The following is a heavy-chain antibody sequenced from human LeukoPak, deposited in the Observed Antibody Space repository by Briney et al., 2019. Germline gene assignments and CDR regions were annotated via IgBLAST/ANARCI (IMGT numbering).Heavy chain of an antibody. CDR1: GFTFSNYG. J-gene: IGHJ4*02. CDR2: TRFDGSNK. Sequence: GGSLRLSCVVSGFTFSNYGFHWVRQAPGKGLEWVAVTRFDGSNKEYADSVKGRFTISRDNSKNTLYLQMNSLRAEDTAVYYCAKDGEGYYDFWSGYYGPFDYWGQGTLVTVSS. CDR3: AKDGEGYYDFWSGYYGPFDY. V-gene: IGHV3-33*06. D-gene: IGHD3-3*01.